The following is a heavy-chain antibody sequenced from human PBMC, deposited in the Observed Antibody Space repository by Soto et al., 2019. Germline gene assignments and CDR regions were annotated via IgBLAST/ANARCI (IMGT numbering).Heavy chain of an antibody. CDR1: GFTFSSYG. J-gene: IGHJ3*02. Sequence: QVQLVESGGGVVQPGRSLRLSCAASGFTFSSYGMHWVRQAPGKGLEWVAVIWYDGSNKYYADSVKGRFTISRDNSKNTLYLQMNGLRAEDTAVYYCARDLVDRGSYYGDAFDIWGQGTMVTVSS. CDR3: ARDLVDRGSYYGDAFDI. D-gene: IGHD1-26*01. CDR2: IWYDGSNK. V-gene: IGHV3-33*01.